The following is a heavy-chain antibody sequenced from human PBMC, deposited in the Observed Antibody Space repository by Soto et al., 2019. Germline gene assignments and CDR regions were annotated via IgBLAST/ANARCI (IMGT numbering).Heavy chain of an antibody. V-gene: IGHV4-34*01. J-gene: IGHJ4*02. D-gene: IGHD3-16*02. CDR2: INHSGST. Sequence: SPTLSLTCAVYGGSFSGYFWSWIRQSPGKGLEWIGEINHSGSTNYIPSLKSRVTISVDTSKNQFSLKLSSVTAADTAVYYCARGRLHLGELSYNYLDFWGQGTLVTVSS. CDR1: GGSFSGYF. CDR3: ARGRLHLGELSYNYLDF.